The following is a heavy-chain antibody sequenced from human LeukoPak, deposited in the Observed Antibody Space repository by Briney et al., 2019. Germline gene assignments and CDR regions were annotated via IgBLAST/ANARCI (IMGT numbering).Heavy chain of an antibody. CDR3: ASRKLGNDY. CDR1: GGSFSGYY. V-gene: IGHV4-59*01. CDR2: IYYSGST. D-gene: IGHD7-27*01. J-gene: IGHJ4*02. Sequence: PSETLSLTCAVYGGSFSGYYWSWIRQPPGKGLEWIGYIYYSGSTNYNPSLKSRVTISVETSKNQFSLKLSSVTAADTAVYYCASRKLGNDYWGQGTLVTVSS.